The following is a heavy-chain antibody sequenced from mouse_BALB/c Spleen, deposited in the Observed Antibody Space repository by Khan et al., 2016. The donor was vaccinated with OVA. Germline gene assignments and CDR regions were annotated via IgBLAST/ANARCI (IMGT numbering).Heavy chain of an antibody. D-gene: IGHD1-1*01. CDR1: GFTFSTYG. CDR2: VSTGGHYT. V-gene: IGHV5-6*01. J-gene: IGHJ3*01. CDR3: ARLAYYYDSEGFAY. Sequence: EVQLQESGGDVVKPGGSLKLSCAASGFTFSTYGMSWVRQTPDKRLEWVATVSTGGHYTSYPDTVKGRFTISRDNAKNTLYLQMSSLKSEDTAIFYCARLAYYYDSEGFAYWGQGTLVTVSA.